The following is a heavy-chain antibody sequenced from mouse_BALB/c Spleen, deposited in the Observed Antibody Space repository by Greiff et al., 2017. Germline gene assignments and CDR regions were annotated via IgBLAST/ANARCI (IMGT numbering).Heavy chain of an antibody. CDR1: GYTFTSYY. Sequence: QVQLQQSGPELVKPGASVKMSCKASGYTFTSYYIHWVKQRPGQGLVWIGWIYPGDGSTKYNEKFKGKTTLTADKSSSTAYMLLSSLTSEDSAIYFCAREGYAMDYWGQGTSVTVSS. CDR3: AREGYAMDY. CDR2: IYPGDGST. J-gene: IGHJ4*01. V-gene: IGHV1S56*01.